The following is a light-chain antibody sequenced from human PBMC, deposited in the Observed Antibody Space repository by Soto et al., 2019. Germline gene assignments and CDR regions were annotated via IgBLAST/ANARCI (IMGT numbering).Light chain of an antibody. J-gene: IGKJ5*01. CDR2: GAS. V-gene: IGKV1-39*01. CDR1: QSISDS. Sequence: DIQMTQSPSTLPASVGDRVTITCRASQSISDSLAWFQQKPGKAPKLLVYGASSLQSGVPSRFSGSGSGTEFTLTISSLQSEDFATYYCQQSYTTPITFGQGTRLEIK. CDR3: QQSYTTPIT.